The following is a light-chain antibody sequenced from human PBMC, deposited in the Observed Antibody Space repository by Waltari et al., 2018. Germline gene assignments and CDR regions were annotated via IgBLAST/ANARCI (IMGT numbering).Light chain of an antibody. CDR2: DAI. J-gene: IGLJ2*01. CDR1: SSDVGGYNY. CDR3: GSFISSTTGI. V-gene: IGLV2-14*03. Sequence: QSALTQPASLSGSPGQSITISCTGTSSDVGGYNYVSWYQQYPGKAPKVIIYDAINRPSGVSNRFSGSKSGNSASLTISGLQAEDEADYYCGSFISSTTGIFGGGTRLTVL.